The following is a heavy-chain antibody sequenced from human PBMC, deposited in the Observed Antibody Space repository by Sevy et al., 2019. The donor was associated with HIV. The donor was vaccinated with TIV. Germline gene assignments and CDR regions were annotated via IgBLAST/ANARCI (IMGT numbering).Heavy chain of an antibody. V-gene: IGHV1-8*01. CDR1: GYTLSSYD. Sequence: ASVKVSCKASGYTLSSYDINWVRQATGQGLAWMGWMNPDSGRRGYAPKFQGRVTMTTNTSIGTAYMELRSLRSEDSAVYYCARADLDSSTFFYYYGMDVWGQGTTVTVSS. CDR3: ARADLDSSTFFYYYGMDV. D-gene: IGHD6-13*01. J-gene: IGHJ6*02. CDR2: MNPDSGRR.